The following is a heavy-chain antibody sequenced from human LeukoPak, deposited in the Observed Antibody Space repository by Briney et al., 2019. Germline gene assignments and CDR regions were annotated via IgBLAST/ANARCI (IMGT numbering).Heavy chain of an antibody. CDR2: ISSRSNYI. J-gene: IGHJ6*03. V-gene: IGHV3-21*01. Sequence: GGSLRLSCAASGFTFITYGMNWVRQAPGKGLEWVSYISSRSNYIYYADSVKGRFTISRDNAKNSLYLQMNSLRAEDTAVYYCARDGYSSAWYPYYYMDVWGKGTTVTVS. D-gene: IGHD6-19*01. CDR3: ARDGYSSAWYPYYYMDV. CDR1: GFTFITYG.